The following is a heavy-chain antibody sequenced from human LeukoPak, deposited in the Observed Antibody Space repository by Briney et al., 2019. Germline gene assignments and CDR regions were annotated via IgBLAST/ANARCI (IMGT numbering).Heavy chain of an antibody. CDR2: VNPKNGDT. CDR1: GYTFTGYY. CDR3: ARDQLLTRTVANLGDFDI. D-gene: IGHD6-19*01. J-gene: IGHJ3*02. Sequence: ASVKVSCKASGYTFTGYYFHWVRQAPGQGLEWMGWVNPKNGDTKYVQKYQGRVTLTRDTTISTVYMELSRLRSDDTAMYYCARDQLLTRTVANLGDFDIWGQGTMVTVSS. V-gene: IGHV1-2*02.